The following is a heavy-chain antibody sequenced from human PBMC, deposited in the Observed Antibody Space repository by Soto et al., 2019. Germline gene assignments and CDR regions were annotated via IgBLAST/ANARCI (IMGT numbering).Heavy chain of an antibody. Sequence: PGGSLRLSCAASGFTFSSYSMNWVRQAPGKGLEWVSSISSSSSYIYYADSVKGRFTISRDNAKNSLYLQMNSLKAEDTAVYYCARDGGIAVAGTEGYYYYYYGMDVWGQGTTVTVSS. J-gene: IGHJ6*02. V-gene: IGHV3-21*01. CDR1: GFTFSSYS. CDR3: ARDGGIAVAGTEGYYYYYYGMDV. CDR2: ISSSSSYI. D-gene: IGHD6-19*01.